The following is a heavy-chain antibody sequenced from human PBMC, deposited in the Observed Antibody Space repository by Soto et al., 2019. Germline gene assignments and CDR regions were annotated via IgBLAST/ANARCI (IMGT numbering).Heavy chain of an antibody. CDR3: AKDPGDYDFGPAVDY. J-gene: IGHJ4*02. CDR1: GFTFSSYG. D-gene: IGHD3-3*01. Sequence: QVQLVESGGGVVQPGRSLRLSCAASGFTFSSYGMHWVRQAPGKGLEWVAVISYDGSNKYYADSVKGRFTISRDNSKNTLYLQMNSLRAEDTAVYYCAKDPGDYDFGPAVDYWGQGTLVTVSS. CDR2: ISYDGSNK. V-gene: IGHV3-30*18.